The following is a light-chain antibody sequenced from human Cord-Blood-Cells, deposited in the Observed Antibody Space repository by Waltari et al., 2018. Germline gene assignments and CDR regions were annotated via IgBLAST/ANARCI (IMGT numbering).Light chain of an antibody. CDR1: SSDVGGYNY. CDR2: EVS. J-gene: IGLJ3*02. CDR3: SSYAGSNNWV. V-gene: IGLV2-8*01. Sequence: QSALTQPPSASGSPGQSVTISCTGTSSDVGGYNYVSCYQQHPGKAPNLMIYEVSKRPSGVPDRFSGSKSGNTASLTVSGLQAEDEADYYCSSYAGSNNWVFGGGTKLTVL.